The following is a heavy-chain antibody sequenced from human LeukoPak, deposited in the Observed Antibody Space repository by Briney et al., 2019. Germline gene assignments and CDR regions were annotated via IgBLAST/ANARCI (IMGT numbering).Heavy chain of an antibody. V-gene: IGHV1-46*01. J-gene: IGHJ6*03. CDR2: INPSGDST. CDR1: GYTFTSYY. Sequence: ASVKVSCKASGYTFTSYYMHWVRQAPGQGLEWMGIINPSGDSTSYAQKFQGRVTMTRDTSTSTVYMELSSVTAADTAVYYCAREGQDCSSTSCYYYYYYYMDVWGKGTTVTVSS. D-gene: IGHD2-2*01. CDR3: AREGQDCSSTSCYYYYYYYMDV.